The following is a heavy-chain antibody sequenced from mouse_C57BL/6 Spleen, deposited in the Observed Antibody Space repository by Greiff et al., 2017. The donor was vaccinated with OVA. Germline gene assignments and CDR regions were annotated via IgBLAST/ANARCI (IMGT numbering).Heavy chain of an antibody. V-gene: IGHV1-26*01. Sequence: VQLQQSGPELVKPGASVKISCKASGYTFTDYYMNWVKQSHGKSLEWIGDINPNNGGTSYNQKFKGKATLTVDKSSSTAYMELRSLTSEDSAVYYCARRDYDGDFDYWGKGTTLTVSS. D-gene: IGHD2-4*01. CDR2: INPNNGGT. CDR1: GYTFTDYY. CDR3: ARRDYDGDFDY. J-gene: IGHJ2*01.